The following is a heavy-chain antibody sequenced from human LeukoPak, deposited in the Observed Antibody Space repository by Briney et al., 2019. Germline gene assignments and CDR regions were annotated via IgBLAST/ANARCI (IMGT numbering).Heavy chain of an antibody. J-gene: IGHJ4*02. D-gene: IGHD2-8*01. V-gene: IGHV4-39*01. CDR1: GGSISGTNYY. CDR2: ISYGGST. Sequence: KSSETLSLTCTVSGGSISGTNYYWSWIRQPPGKGLEWIGTISYGGSTYYNPSLKSRVTISVDTSKNQFSLRLSSATASDTAVYYCAKLSYKRFDYWGQGTLVTVSS. CDR3: AKLSYKRFDY.